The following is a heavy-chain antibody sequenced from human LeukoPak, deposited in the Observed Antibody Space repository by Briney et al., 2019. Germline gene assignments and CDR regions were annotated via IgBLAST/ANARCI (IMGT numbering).Heavy chain of an antibody. J-gene: IGHJ4*02. Sequence: GGSLRLSCAASGFTFGSYGMSWVRQAPGKGLEWVSAISGSGGSTYYADSVKGRFTISRDNSKNTLYLQMNSLRAEDTAVYYCAKGMGPLAQLRYFDWLGFDYWGQGTPVTVSS. CDR2: ISGSGGST. D-gene: IGHD3-9*01. V-gene: IGHV3-23*01. CDR3: AKGMGPLAQLRYFDWLGFDY. CDR1: GFTFGSYG.